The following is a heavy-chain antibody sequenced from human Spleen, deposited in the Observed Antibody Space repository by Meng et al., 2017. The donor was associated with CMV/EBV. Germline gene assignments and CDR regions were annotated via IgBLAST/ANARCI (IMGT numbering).Heavy chain of an antibody. Sequence: GSVTSGSYYWSWIRQSPGKGLEWIGFVSYSGGNNYNPSLKSRVTMSVDTSKNQFSLKLTSVTAADTAMYYCARGKYCAGGSCDSMDYWGQGTLVTVSS. J-gene: IGHJ4*02. CDR3: ARGKYCAGGSCDSMDY. D-gene: IGHD2-15*01. CDR1: GSVTSGSYY. CDR2: VSYSGGN. V-gene: IGHV4-61*01.